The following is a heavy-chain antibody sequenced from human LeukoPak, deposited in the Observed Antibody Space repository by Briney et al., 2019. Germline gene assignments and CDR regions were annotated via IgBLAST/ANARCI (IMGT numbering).Heavy chain of an antibody. CDR1: GFTFSSYA. CDR2: ISSNGGST. J-gene: IGHJ4*02. D-gene: IGHD3-22*01. V-gene: IGHV3-64*01. Sequence: GGPLRLSCAASGFTFSSYAMHWVRQAPGKGLEYVSAISSNGGSTYYANSVKGRFTISRDNSKNTLYLQMGSLRAEDMAVYYCARGGSSGYYAHWGQGTLVTVSS. CDR3: ARGGSSGYYAH.